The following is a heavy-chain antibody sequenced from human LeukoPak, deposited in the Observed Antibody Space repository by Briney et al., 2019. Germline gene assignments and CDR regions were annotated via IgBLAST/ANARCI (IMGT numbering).Heavy chain of an antibody. D-gene: IGHD5-24*01. V-gene: IGHV3-48*03. CDR3: ARGRDGYNMYHFDY. Sequence: GRSLRLSCAASGFTFNSYEMNWVRQAPGKGLEWVSYISSSGYTIHYADSVKGRFTISRDNAKNSLYLQMNSLRAEDTAVYYCARGRDGYNMYHFDYWGQGTLVTVSS. CDR2: ISSSGYTI. CDR1: GFTFNSYE. J-gene: IGHJ4*02.